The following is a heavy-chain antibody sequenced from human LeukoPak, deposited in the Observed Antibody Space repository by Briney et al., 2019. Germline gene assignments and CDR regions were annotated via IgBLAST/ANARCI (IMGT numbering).Heavy chain of an antibody. V-gene: IGHV4-31*03. Sequence: SQTLSLTCTVSGGSISSGGYYWSWIRQHPGKGLEWIGYIYYSGSTYYNPSLKSRVTISVDTSKNQFSLKLSSVTAADTAVYYCARDIGVGRITTGSWSQGTMVTVSS. CDR3: ARDIGVGRITTGS. J-gene: IGHJ3*01. D-gene: IGHD1-1*01. CDR2: IYYSGST. CDR1: GGSISSGGYY.